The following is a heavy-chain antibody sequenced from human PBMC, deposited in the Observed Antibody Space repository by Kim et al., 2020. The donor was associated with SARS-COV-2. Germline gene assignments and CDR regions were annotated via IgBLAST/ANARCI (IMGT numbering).Heavy chain of an antibody. CDR2: ISYDGSNK. V-gene: IGHV3-30*04. Sequence: GGSLRLSCAASGFTFSSYAMHWVRQAPGKGLEWVAVISYDGSNKYYADSVKGRFTISRDNSKNTLYLQMNSLRDEDTAVYYCAREGEGFDYWGQGTLVTVSS. CDR3: AREGEGFDY. CDR1: GFTFSSYA. J-gene: IGHJ4*02. D-gene: IGHD1-26*01.